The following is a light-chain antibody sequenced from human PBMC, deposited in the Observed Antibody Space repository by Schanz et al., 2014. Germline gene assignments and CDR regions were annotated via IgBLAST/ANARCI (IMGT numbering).Light chain of an antibody. J-gene: IGKJ4*01. CDR3: KQYGALPFT. CDR1: QSVSSN. CDR2: GAS. V-gene: IGKV3D-15*01. Sequence: EIVMTQSPATLSVSPGERATLSCRASQSVSSNLAWYQQKPGQPPSLLIYGASTRATGITDRFSGSGYGTDFTLTISRMEPEDSAVYYCKQYGALPFTFGGGTKVQI.